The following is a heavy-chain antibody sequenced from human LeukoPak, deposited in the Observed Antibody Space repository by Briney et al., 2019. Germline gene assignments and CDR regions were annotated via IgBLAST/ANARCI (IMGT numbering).Heavy chain of an antibody. D-gene: IGHD2-8*01. CDR2: INPNSDGT. CDR1: GYTFTGYY. Sequence: ASVKVSCKASGYTFTGYYMHWVRQAPGQGLEWMGWINPNSDGTNYAQKFQGRVTMTRDTSISTAYMELSRLRSDDTAVYYCARDRSGYCTNGVCSSHPYYYYYYYMDVWGKGTTVTVSS. CDR3: ARDRSGYCTNGVCSSHPYYYYYYYMDV. V-gene: IGHV1-2*02. J-gene: IGHJ6*03.